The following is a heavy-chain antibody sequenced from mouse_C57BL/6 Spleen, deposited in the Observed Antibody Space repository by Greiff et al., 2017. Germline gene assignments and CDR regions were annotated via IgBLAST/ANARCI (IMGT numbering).Heavy chain of an antibody. CDR1: GYTFTSYW. Sequence: QVQLQQPGAELVKPGASVKMSCKASGYTFTSYWITWVKQRPGQGLEWIGDIYPGSGSTNYNEKFKSKATLTVDTSSSTAYMQLSSLTSEDSEVYDCAREGDYYGSSYDFDYWGQGTTLTVSS. D-gene: IGHD1-1*01. CDR3: AREGDYYGSSYDFDY. CDR2: IYPGSGST. J-gene: IGHJ2*01. V-gene: IGHV1-55*01.